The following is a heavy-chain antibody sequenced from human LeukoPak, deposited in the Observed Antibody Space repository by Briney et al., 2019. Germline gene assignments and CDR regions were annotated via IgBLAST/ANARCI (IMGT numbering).Heavy chain of an antibody. Sequence: ASVKVSCKASGYTFTSYYMHWVRQAPGQGLEWMGIINPSGGSTSYAQKFQSRVTMTRDTSTSTVYMELSSLRSEDTAVYYCARDETNCSSTSCYPSNWFDPWGQGTLVTVSS. CDR1: GYTFTSYY. CDR3: ARDETNCSSTSCYPSNWFDP. CDR2: INPSGGST. D-gene: IGHD2-2*01. V-gene: IGHV1-46*01. J-gene: IGHJ5*02.